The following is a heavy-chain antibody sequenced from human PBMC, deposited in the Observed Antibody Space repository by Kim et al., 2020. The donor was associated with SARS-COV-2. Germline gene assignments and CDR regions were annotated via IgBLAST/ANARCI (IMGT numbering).Heavy chain of an antibody. Sequence: YTADSVKGRFTISRDNSKNTLYLQMNSLRAEDTAVYYCAKSTAKYYFDYWGQGTLVTVSS. V-gene: IGHV3-23*01. D-gene: IGHD4-4*01. J-gene: IGHJ4*02. CDR3: AKSTAKYYFDY.